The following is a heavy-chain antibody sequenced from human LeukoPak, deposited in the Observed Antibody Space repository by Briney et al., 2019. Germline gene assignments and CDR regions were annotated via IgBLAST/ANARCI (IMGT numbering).Heavy chain of an antibody. D-gene: IGHD3-10*01. CDR1: GFSFRSYG. CDR3: ARDFGYF. V-gene: IGHV3-30*03. CDR2: ISYDGSNK. J-gene: IGHJ4*02. Sequence: GGSLRLSCAASGFSFRSYGMHWVRQAPGKGLEWVAVISYDGSNKYYADSVKGRFTISRDNAKNSLYLQMNSLRAEDTAVYYCARDFGYFWGQGTLVTVSS.